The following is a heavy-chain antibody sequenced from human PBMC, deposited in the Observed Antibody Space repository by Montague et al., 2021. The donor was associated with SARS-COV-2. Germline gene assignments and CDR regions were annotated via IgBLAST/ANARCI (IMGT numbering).Heavy chain of an antibody. CDR3: ARYGRYFEH. V-gene: IGHV4-59*03. CDR1: GGSIRSYY. Sequence: SETLSLTCTVSGGSIRSYYWSWIRQTPGKGLEWIGYIYYDGSTNYNPSLKSRVTMSVDSSKTQFSLRLSSVTAADTAVYYCARYGRYFEHWGQGTLVTVSS. D-gene: IGHD1-26*01. CDR2: IYYDGST. J-gene: IGHJ4*02.